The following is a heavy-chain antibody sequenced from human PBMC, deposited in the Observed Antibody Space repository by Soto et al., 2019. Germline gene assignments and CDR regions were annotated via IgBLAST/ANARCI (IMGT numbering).Heavy chain of an antibody. J-gene: IGHJ4*02. CDR2: ISGSGGLT. Sequence: EVQLLESGGGLVQPGGSLRLSCAASGFTFSNYAVTCVRQAPGKGLEWVSTISGSGGLTYYADSVKGRFTISRDTSKNTLYLQMNSLRAEDTAVYYCAKDQGSSWYEIDYWGQGTTVTVSS. D-gene: IGHD6-13*01. CDR3: AKDQGSSWYEIDY. CDR1: GFTFSNYA. V-gene: IGHV3-23*01.